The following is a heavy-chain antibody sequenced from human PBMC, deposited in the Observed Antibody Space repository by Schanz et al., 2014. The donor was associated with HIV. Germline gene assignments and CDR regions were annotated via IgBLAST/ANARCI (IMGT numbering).Heavy chain of an antibody. V-gene: IGHV3-21*01. D-gene: IGHD3-16*01. CDR2: ISSTSSYI. CDR1: GFTFSDYS. CDR3: ARDYIMITFGGGGFDY. Sequence: EVQLVESGGGLVKPGGSLRLSCATSGFTFSDYSMNWVRQAPGKGLEWVSSISSTSSYIYYGDSVKGRFTISRDNANNSLYLQMNSLRAEDTAVYYCARDYIMITFGGGGFDYWGQGTLVTVSS. J-gene: IGHJ4*02.